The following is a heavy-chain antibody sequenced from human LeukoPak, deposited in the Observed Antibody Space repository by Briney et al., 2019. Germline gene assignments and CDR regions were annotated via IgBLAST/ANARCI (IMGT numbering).Heavy chain of an antibody. Sequence: SETLSLTCAVYGGSFSGYYWSWIRQPPGKGLEWIGEINHSGSTNYNPSLKSRVTISVDTSKNQFSLKLSSVTAADTAVYYCAREHQLNDAFDIWGQGTVVTVSS. J-gene: IGHJ3*02. CDR2: INHSGST. V-gene: IGHV4-34*01. CDR3: AREHQLNDAFDI. D-gene: IGHD2-2*01. CDR1: GGSFSGYY.